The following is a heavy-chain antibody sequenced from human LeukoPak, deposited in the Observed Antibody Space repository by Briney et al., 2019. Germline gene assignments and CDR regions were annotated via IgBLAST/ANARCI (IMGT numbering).Heavy chain of an antibody. CDR2: IYYSGST. CDR3: ASLDPRRDGYNFLRTHRENWYFDL. Sequence: SETLSLTSTVSGGSISSYYWSWIRQPPGKGLEWIGYIYYSGSTNYNPSLKSRVTISVDTSKNQFSLKLSSVTAADTAVYYCASLDPRRDGYNFLRTHRENWYFDLWGRGTLVTVSS. V-gene: IGHV4-59*01. J-gene: IGHJ2*01. D-gene: IGHD5-24*01. CDR1: GGSISSYY.